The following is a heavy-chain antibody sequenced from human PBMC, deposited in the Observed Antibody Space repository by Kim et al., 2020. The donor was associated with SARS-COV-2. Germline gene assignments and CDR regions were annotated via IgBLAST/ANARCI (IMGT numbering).Heavy chain of an antibody. CDR1: GYTFTSYY. D-gene: IGHD1-1*01. V-gene: IGHV1-46*01. CDR3: GRSFHSDVELERPHFAP. Sequence: ASVKVSCKASGYTFTSYYMHWVRQAPGQGLEWMGIINPSGGRTSYAQKFQGRVTMTRDTSTSTVYMELSSLRSEDTAVYYCGRSFHSDVELERPHFAPWGQVTMVTVCS. J-gene: IGHJ5*02. CDR2: INPSGGRT.